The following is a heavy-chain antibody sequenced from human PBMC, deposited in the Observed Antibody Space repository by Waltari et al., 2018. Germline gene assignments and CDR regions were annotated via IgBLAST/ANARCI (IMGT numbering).Heavy chain of an antibody. CDR3: AREDIVSATQWRGAQHRGNSGYDL. V-gene: IGHV3-30*02. D-gene: IGHD5-12*01. CDR1: GFHFHIYG. Sequence: QVFLVESGGGVVQPGDSLRLSCVSSGFHFHIYGIHWVRQAPGKGLEWVAFTRFDGINKHYADAVKGRFTISRDNIKNTLYLQMNSLRGEDSAIYYCAREDIVSATQWRGAQHRGNSGYDLWGQGTLVSVSS. CDR2: TRFDGINK. J-gene: IGHJ4*01.